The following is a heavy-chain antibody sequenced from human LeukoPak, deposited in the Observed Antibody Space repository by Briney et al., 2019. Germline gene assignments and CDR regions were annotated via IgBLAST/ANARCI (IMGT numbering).Heavy chain of an antibody. CDR1: GYTFTCYY. V-gene: IGHV1-2*02. CDR2: INPNSGGT. J-gene: IGHJ5*02. D-gene: IGHD2-15*01. Sequence: ASVKVSCKASGYTFTCYYMHWVRQAPGQGLEWMRCINPNSGGTNYTQKFQGRVTMTRDTSISTAYMELSRLRSDDTDVSYCARDLSVVVAAIHWFDPWGQGTLVTVSS. CDR3: ARDLSVVVAAIHWFDP.